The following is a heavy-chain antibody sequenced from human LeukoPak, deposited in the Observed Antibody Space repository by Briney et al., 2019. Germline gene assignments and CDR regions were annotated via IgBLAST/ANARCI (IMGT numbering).Heavy chain of an antibody. J-gene: IGHJ6*03. V-gene: IGHV7-4-1*02. Sequence: ASVKVSCKASGYTFTSYAMNWVRQAPGQGLEWMGWINTNTGNPTYAQGFTGRFVFSLDTSVSTAYLQISSLKAEDTAVYYCARDPHTIFGVEDYYYYYMDVWGKGTTVTVSS. CDR2: INTNTGNP. D-gene: IGHD3-3*01. CDR1: GYTFTSYA. CDR3: ARDPHTIFGVEDYYYYYMDV.